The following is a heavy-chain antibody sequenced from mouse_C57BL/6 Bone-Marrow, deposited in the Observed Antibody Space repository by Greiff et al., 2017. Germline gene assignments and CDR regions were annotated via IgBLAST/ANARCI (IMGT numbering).Heavy chain of an antibody. CDR1: GFTFRDYG. CDR3: ARCWDGAAWFAY. V-gene: IGHV5-17*01. Sequence: EVMLVESGGGLVKPGGSLKLSCAASGFTFRDYGMHWVRQAPEKGLEWVAYISSGSSTIYYADTVKGRFTISRDNAKNTLFLHMTSLRSEDTAMYYCARCWDGAAWFAYWGQGTLVTVSA. D-gene: IGHD4-1*01. CDR2: ISSGSSTI. J-gene: IGHJ3*01.